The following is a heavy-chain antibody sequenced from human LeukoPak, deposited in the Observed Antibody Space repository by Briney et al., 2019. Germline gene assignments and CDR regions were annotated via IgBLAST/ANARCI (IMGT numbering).Heavy chain of an antibody. CDR3: ARVSGDIVGQLQFDY. D-gene: IGHD5-24*01. Sequence: GESLKISCKGSGYSFSTYWIGWVRQMPGKGLEWMGIIYPADSDTRYSPPFQGQVTISADKSISTAYLQWSSLKASDTAMYYCARVSGDIVGQLQFDYWGQGTLVTVSS. CDR1: GYSFSTYW. J-gene: IGHJ4*02. V-gene: IGHV5-51*01. CDR2: IYPADSDT.